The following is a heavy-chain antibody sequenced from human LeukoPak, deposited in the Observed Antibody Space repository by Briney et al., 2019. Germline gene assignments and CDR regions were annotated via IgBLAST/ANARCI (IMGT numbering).Heavy chain of an antibody. Sequence: GGSLRLSCAASGFAFSDYHMSWIRQAPGEGLEWVSFITSSGETIYYGDSVRGRFTISRDDAKNSLFLQMNSLRAEDTAVYYCARVAAAAYYYYYMDVWGKGTTVTVSS. CDR3: ARVAAAAYYYYYMDV. J-gene: IGHJ6*03. V-gene: IGHV3-11*04. CDR1: GFAFSDYH. D-gene: IGHD6-13*01. CDR2: ITSSGETI.